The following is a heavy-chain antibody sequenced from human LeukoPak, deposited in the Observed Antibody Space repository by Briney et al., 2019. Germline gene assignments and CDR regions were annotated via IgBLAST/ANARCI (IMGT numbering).Heavy chain of an antibody. V-gene: IGHV3-21*06. CDR2: ISSSSSYI. CDR3: ARDGSGSIDLDH. J-gene: IGHJ4*02. D-gene: IGHD3-3*01. CDR1: GFTFSSYS. Sequence: PGGSLRLSCAASGFTFSSYSMNWVRQAPGKGLEWVSSISSSSSYIYYADSVKGRFTISRDNAKNTVYLQMNSLRVDDTAVYYCARDGSGSIDLDHWGLGALVTVSS.